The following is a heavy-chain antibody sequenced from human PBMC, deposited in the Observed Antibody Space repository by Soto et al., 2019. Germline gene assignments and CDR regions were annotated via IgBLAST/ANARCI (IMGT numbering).Heavy chain of an antibody. CDR2: ISGSGGST. CDR3: AKSPSYEGYYDFWSGYIG. J-gene: IGHJ4*02. CDR1: GFTFSSYA. V-gene: IGHV3-23*01. D-gene: IGHD3-3*01. Sequence: GGSLRLSCAASGFTFSSYAMSWVRQAPGKGLEWVSAISGSGGSTYYADSVKGRFTISRDNSKNTLYLQMNSLRAEDTAVYYCAKSPSYEGYYDFWSGYIGWGQGTLVTVSS.